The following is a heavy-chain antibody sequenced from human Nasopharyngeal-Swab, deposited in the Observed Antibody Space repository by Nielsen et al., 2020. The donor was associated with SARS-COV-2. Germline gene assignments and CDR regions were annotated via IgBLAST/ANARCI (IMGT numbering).Heavy chain of an antibody. Sequence: WLRQPPGKGLEWIGSIYYSGSIYYNPSLKSRVTISVDTSKNQFSLKLSSVTAADTAVYYCAKDLTYYYDSSGYNREGYYYYGMDVWGQGTTVTVSS. J-gene: IGHJ6*02. D-gene: IGHD3-22*01. CDR3: AKDLTYYYDSSGYNREGYYYYGMDV. V-gene: IGHV4-39*02. CDR2: IYYSGSI.